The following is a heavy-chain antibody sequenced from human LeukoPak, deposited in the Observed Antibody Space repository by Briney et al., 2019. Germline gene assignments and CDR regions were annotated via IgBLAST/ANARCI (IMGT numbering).Heavy chain of an antibody. V-gene: IGHV3-11*05. Sequence: GGSLRLSCAASGFTFSDYYMSWIRQAPGKGLEWVSYISSSSSYTNYADSVKGRFTISRDNAKTSLYLPMNSLTAADTAVYYCARDYGSSGWYYWGQGTLVTVSS. D-gene: IGHD6-19*01. CDR3: ARDYGSSGWYY. CDR2: ISSSSSYT. CDR1: GFTFSDYY. J-gene: IGHJ4*02.